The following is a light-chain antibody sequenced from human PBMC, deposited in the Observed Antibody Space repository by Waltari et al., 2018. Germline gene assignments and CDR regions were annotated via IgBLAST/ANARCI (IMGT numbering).Light chain of an antibody. V-gene: IGLV2-14*03. CDR3: SSYTTGSTRYV. CDR2: DVN. CDR1: SSDIGAYTF. Sequence: QSALTQPASVSGSPGQSITISCTGTSSDIGAYTFVSWYQKQPGKVPKVMIYDVNNRPSGVSSRFSGSKSGNTASLTISGLQAEDEADYYCSSYTTGSTRYVFGSGTKVTVL. J-gene: IGLJ1*01.